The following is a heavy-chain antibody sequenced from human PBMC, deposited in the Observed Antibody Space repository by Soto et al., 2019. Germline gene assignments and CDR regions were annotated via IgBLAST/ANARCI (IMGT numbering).Heavy chain of an antibody. V-gene: IGHV2-26*01. D-gene: IGHD2-15*01. J-gene: IGHJ3*02. CDR2: IFSNDEK. Sequence: QVTLKESGPVLVKPTETLTLTCTVSGFSLSNARMGVSWIRQPPGKALEWLAHIFSNDEKSYSTSLKSRLTISKDTAKSQVVLTLTIMDAVDTATYYCARIRPSDCSGGSCADAFDIWGQGTMVTVSS. CDR3: ARIRPSDCSGGSCADAFDI. CDR1: GFSLSNARMG.